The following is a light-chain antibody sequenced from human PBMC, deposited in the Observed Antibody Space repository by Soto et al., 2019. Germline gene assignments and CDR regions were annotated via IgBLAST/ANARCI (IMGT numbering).Light chain of an antibody. CDR1: SSNIGAGYD. V-gene: IGLV1-40*01. Sequence: QSALTQPPSVSGAPGPRVTISCTGSSSNIGAGYDVHWYQQLPGTAPKLLIYGNSNRPSGVPDRFSGSKSGTSASLAITGLQAEDEADYYCQSYDSSLSGSRVFGGGTKVTVL. CDR3: QSYDSSLSGSRV. J-gene: IGLJ2*01. CDR2: GNS.